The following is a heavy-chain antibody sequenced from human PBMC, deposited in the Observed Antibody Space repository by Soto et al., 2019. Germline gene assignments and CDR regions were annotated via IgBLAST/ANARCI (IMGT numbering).Heavy chain of an antibody. J-gene: IGHJ4*02. V-gene: IGHV4-4*07. Sequence: XETLSLTCAVSGSPITGSSYWSWIRQPAVKGLEWIGRFSLSGTTNYNPSLRGRVTMSADVSKNQFSLRLTSVTAADTALYYCARGMTPLGAPAWYYFDSWGQGNLVTVSS. CDR3: ARGMTPLGAPAWYYFDS. CDR2: FSLSGTT. CDR1: GSPITGSSY. D-gene: IGHD2-15*01.